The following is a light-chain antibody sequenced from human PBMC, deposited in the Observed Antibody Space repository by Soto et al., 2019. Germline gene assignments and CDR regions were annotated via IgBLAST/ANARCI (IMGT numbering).Light chain of an antibody. CDR1: SSDVGGHKF. Sequence: QSALTQPPSASGSLGHSVTISCTGTSSDVGGHKFVSWYQHHPGKAPKLILYEVSQRPSGVPDRFSGSKSGTSASLAISGLRSEDEADYYCAAWDDSLSGVIFGGGTKVTVL. V-gene: IGLV2-8*01. CDR3: AAWDDSLSGVI. CDR2: EVS. J-gene: IGLJ2*01.